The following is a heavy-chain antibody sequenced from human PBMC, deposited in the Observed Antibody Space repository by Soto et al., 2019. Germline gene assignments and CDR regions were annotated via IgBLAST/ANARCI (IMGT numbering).Heavy chain of an antibody. V-gene: IGHV3-30*04. CDR1: GFTFSGYA. D-gene: IGHD2-15*01. CDR3: ARVGPYCSGGSCYGRGYYYGMDV. CDR2: ISYDGSNK. J-gene: IGHJ6*02. Sequence: GGSLRLSCAASGFTFSGYAMHWVRQAPGKGLEWVAVISYDGSNKYYADSVKGRFTISRDNSKNTLYLQMNSLRAEDTAVYYCARVGPYCSGGSCYGRGYYYGMDVWGQGTTVTVSS.